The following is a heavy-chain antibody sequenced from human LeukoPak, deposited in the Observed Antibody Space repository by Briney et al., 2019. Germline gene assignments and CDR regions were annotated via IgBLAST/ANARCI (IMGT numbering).Heavy chain of an antibody. J-gene: IGHJ4*02. CDR3: AGGSGSSPVAYYFDY. CDR1: GGSISSYY. D-gene: IGHD6-13*01. CDR2: INTSGST. V-gene: IGHV4-4*07. Sequence: SETLSLTCTVSGGSISSYYWSWIRQPAGKGLEWIGRINTSGSTNYNPSLKSRVTMSVDTSKNQFSLKLSSVTAADTAVYYGAGGSGSSPVAYYFDYWGQGTLVTVSS.